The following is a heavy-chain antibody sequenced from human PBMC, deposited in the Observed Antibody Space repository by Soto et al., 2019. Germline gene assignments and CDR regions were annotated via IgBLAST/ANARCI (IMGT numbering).Heavy chain of an antibody. J-gene: IGHJ6*02. CDR3: AKDPYYDFWSGYYYYGMDV. CDR1: GFTFSSYG. Sequence: GGSLRLSCAASGFTFSSYGMHWVRQAPGKGLEWVAVISYDGSNKYYADSVKGRFTISRDNSKNTLYLQMNSLRAEDTAVYYCAKDPYYDFWSGYYYYGMDVWGQGTTVTVSS. D-gene: IGHD3-3*01. CDR2: ISYDGSNK. V-gene: IGHV3-30*18.